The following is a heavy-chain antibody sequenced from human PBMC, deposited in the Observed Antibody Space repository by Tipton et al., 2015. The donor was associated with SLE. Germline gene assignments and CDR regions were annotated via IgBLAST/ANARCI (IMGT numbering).Heavy chain of an antibody. CDR3: ARSKAVAADGFDY. D-gene: IGHD6-19*01. CDR1: GYSISSGYY. CDR2: INHSGST. J-gene: IGHJ4*02. V-gene: IGHV4-38-2*01. Sequence: TLSLTCAVSGYSISSGYYWGWIRQPPGKGLEWIGEINHSGSTNYNPSLKSRVTISVDTSKNQFSLKLSSVTAADTAVYYCARSKAVAADGFDYWGQGTLVTVSS.